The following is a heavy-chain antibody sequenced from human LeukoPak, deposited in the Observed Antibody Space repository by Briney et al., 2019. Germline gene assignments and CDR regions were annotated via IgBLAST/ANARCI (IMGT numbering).Heavy chain of an antibody. CDR1: GYTFSSYC. D-gene: IGHD2-21*01. V-gene: IGHV1-18*01. Sequence: ASVKVSCKASGYTFSSYCVAWVRQAPGQGLEWLGWIGAYNGQTNYAQKFQGRVSMTTDMSTSTAYLELRSLRSDDTAIYYCARHMWGVVDAFDIWGQGTKVTVSS. J-gene: IGHJ3*02. CDR3: ARHMWGVVDAFDI. CDR2: IGAYNGQT.